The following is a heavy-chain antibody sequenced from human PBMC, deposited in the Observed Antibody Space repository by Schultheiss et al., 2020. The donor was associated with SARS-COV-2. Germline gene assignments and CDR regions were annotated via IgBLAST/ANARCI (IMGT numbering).Heavy chain of an antibody. CDR3: ARDSVPFWGGYSVGYAFDI. Sequence: GGSLRLSCAASGFTFSSYGMHWVRQAPGKGLEWVAVISYDGSNKYYADSVKGRFTISRDNSKNTLYLQMNSLRAEDTAVYYCARDSVPFWGGYSVGYAFDIWGQGTMVTVSS. J-gene: IGHJ3*02. D-gene: IGHD3-3*01. V-gene: IGHV3-30*19. CDR1: GFTFSSYG. CDR2: ISYDGSNK.